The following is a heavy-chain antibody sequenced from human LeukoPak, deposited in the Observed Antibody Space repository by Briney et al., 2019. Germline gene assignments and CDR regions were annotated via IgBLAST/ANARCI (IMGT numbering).Heavy chain of an antibody. CDR2: ISSDGTNT. J-gene: IGHJ6*02. CDR3: AKDLKDYYYYGMDV. V-gene: IGHV3-74*01. Sequence: GGSLRLSCAASGFTFSSYWMHWVRQAPGKGLVWVSRISSDGTNTNYADSVKGRFTISRDNSKNTLYLQMNSLRAEDTAVYYCAKDLKDYYYYGMDVWGQGTTVTVSS. CDR1: GFTFSSYW.